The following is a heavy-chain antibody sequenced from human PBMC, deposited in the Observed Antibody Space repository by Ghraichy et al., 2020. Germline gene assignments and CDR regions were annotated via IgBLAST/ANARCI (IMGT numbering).Heavy chain of an antibody. CDR3: ARDEPIQQRRSHLFDY. D-gene: IGHD5-18*01. V-gene: IGHV1-18*01. CDR1: GYTFTSYG. J-gene: IGHJ4*02. Sequence: ASVKVSCKASGYTFTSYGISWVRQAPGQGLEWMGWISAYNGNTNYAQKLQGRVTMTTDTSTSTAYMELRSLRSDDTAVYYCARDEPIQQRRSHLFDYWGQGTLVTVSS. CDR2: ISAYNGNT.